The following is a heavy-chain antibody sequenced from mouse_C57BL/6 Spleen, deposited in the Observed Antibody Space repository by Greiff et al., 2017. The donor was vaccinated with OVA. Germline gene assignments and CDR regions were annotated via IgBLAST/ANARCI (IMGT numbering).Heavy chain of an antibody. V-gene: IGHV1-69*01. CDR3: ARGTTVVEKYFDV. Sequence: QVQLQQSGAELVMPGASVKLSCKASGYTFTSYWMHWVKQRPGQGLEWIGEIDPSDSYTNYNQKFKGKSTLTVDKSSSTAYMQLSSLTSEDSAVYYCARGTTVVEKYFDVWGTGTTVTVSS. J-gene: IGHJ1*03. CDR2: IDPSDSYT. CDR1: GYTFTSYW. D-gene: IGHD1-1*01.